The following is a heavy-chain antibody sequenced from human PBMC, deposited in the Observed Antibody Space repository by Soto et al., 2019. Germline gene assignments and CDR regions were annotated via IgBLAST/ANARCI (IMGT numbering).Heavy chain of an antibody. V-gene: IGHV1-2*02. CDR1: GYTFTGYY. CDR3: ARDIMTTVTSYYYYYGMDV. Sequence: EASVKVSCKASGYTFTGYYMHWVRQAPGQRLEWMGWINPNSGGTNYAQKFQGRVTMTRDTSISTAYMELSRLRSDDTAVYYCARDIMTTVTSYYYYYGMDVWGQGTTVTVSS. J-gene: IGHJ6*02. CDR2: INPNSGGT. D-gene: IGHD4-4*01.